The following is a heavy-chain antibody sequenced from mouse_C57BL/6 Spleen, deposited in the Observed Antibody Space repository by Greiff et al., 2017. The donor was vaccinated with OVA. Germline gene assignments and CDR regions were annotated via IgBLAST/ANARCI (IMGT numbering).Heavy chain of an antibody. CDR1: GYAFTNYL. V-gene: IGHV1-54*01. D-gene: IGHD1-1*01. CDR3: AGSAYGSSYAMDY. CDR2: INPGSGGT. J-gene: IGHJ4*01. Sequence: VQLQESGAELVRPGTSVKVSCKASGYAFTNYLIEWVKQRPGQGLEWIGVINPGSGGTNYNEKFKGKATLTADKSSSTAYMQLSSRTSEDYAVYFCAGSAYGSSYAMDYWGQGTSVTVSS.